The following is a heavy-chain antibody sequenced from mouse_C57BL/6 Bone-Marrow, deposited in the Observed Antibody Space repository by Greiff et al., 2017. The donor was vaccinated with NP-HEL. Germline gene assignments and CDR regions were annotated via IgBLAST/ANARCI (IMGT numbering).Heavy chain of an antibody. V-gene: IGHV1-64*01. J-gene: IGHJ4*01. Sequence: VQLQQSGAELVKPGASVKLSCKASGYTFTSYWMHWVKQRPGQGLEWIGMIHPNSGSTNYNEKFKSKATLTVDKSSSTAYMQLSSLTSEDSAVYYCARARDGYYRYYYAMDYWGQGTSVTVSS. CDR3: ARARDGYYRYYYAMDY. CDR1: GYTFTSYW. D-gene: IGHD2-3*01. CDR2: IHPNSGST.